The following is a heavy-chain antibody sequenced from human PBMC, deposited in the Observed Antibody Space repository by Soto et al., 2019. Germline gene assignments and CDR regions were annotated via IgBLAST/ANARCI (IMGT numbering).Heavy chain of an antibody. CDR3: ARAQYLADDAFDI. V-gene: IGHV3-9*01. Sequence: GGSLRLPCAASGLTVVDYAMHWIRQAPGKGLEWVSGISWNSGSIGYADSVKGRFTISRDNAKNTLYLQMNSLRADDTAVYYCARAQYLADDAFDIWGQGAMVTVSS. J-gene: IGHJ3*02. CDR1: GLTVVDYA. D-gene: IGHD2-2*01. CDR2: ISWNSGSI.